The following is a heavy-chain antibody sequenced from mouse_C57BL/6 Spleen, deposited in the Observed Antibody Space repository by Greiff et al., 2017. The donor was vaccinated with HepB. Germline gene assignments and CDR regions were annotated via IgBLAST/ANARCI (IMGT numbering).Heavy chain of an antibody. CDR3: ARAGVWLRRAMDY. D-gene: IGHD2-2*01. J-gene: IGHJ4*01. CDR2: IYPGSGST. Sequence: VQLQQPGAELVKPGASVKMSCKASGYTFTSYWITWVKQRPGQGLEWIGDIYPGSGSTNYNEKFKSKATLTVDTSSSTAYMQLSSLTSEDSAVYCCARAGVWLRRAMDYWGQGTSVTVSS. V-gene: IGHV1-55*01. CDR1: GYTFTSYW.